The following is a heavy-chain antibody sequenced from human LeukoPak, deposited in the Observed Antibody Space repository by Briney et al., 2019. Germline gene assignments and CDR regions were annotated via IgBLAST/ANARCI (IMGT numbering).Heavy chain of an antibody. Sequence: GGSLRPSCAASEFTFSSYGMHWVRQAPGKGLEWVAFIRYDGSNKYYADSVKGRFTISRDNSKNTLYLQMNSLRAEDTAVYYCAKDLWSGYFRFDYWGQGTLVTVSS. CDR2: IRYDGSNK. V-gene: IGHV3-30*02. CDR1: EFTFSSYG. CDR3: AKDLWSGYFRFDY. D-gene: IGHD3-3*01. J-gene: IGHJ4*02.